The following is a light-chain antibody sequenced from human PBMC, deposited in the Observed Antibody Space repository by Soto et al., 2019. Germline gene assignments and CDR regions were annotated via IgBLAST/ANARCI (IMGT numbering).Light chain of an antibody. Sequence: DIQMTQSPSSLSASVGDRVTITCRASHNISSYLNWYQQKPGKAPKLLIYAASSLQSGVPSRFSRRESDTAFNLTISSLQPEDFTTYSCQQSYSTPFTFGPGTKVDFK. V-gene: IGKV1-39*01. CDR1: HNISSY. J-gene: IGKJ3*01. CDR3: QQSYSTPFT. CDR2: AAS.